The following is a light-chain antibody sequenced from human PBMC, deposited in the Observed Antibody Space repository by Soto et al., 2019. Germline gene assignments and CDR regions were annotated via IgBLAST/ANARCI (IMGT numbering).Light chain of an antibody. CDR1: QDIRNY. CDR3: QHYDDIPRT. CDR2: DAS. Sequence: DIQMTQSPSSLPASVGDRVTITCQASQDIRNYLNWYQQKPGKAPKLLIYDASNLETGVPSRFSGSGSGTDYTFTISSLQPEDIATYYCQHYDDIPRTFGPGTKVDIK. V-gene: IGKV1-33*01. J-gene: IGKJ3*01.